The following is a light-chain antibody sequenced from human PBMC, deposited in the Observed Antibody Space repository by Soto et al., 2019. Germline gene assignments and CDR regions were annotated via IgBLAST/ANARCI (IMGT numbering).Light chain of an antibody. V-gene: IGKV1-39*01. CDR1: QSMGLY. CDR2: TAS. J-gene: IGKJ1*01. Sequence: DIQMTQSPSSLSSSVGDRVTITCRASQSMGLYLNGYQEKPGKAPKVLIYTASSLQSGVASRFSGSGSGTEFTITISRLQPEEYANDYCQQSYTTPGTFGQGTKVEIK. CDR3: QQSYTTPGT.